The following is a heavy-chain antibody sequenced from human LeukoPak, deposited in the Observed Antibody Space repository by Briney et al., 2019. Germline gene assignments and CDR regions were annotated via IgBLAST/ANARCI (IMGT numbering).Heavy chain of an antibody. D-gene: IGHD5-18*01. CDR2: IYCSGST. CDR1: GGSISSYY. CDR3: ARDLVDTAMGYYYGMDV. V-gene: IGHV4-59*01. Sequence: SETLSLTCTVSGGSISSYYWSWIRQPPGKGLEWIGYIYCSGSTNYNPSLKSRVTISVDTSKNQFSLKLSSVTAADTAVYYCARDLVDTAMGYYYGMDVWGQGTTVTVSS. J-gene: IGHJ6*02.